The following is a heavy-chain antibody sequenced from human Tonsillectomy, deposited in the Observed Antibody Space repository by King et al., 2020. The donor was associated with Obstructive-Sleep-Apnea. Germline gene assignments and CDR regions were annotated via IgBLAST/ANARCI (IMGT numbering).Heavy chain of an antibody. CDR3: PTAQPAYSSGWHAAFAI. D-gene: IGHD6-19*01. V-gene: IGHV3-15*01. CDR1: GFTFSNAW. CDR2: IKSKTDAGTT. J-gene: IGHJ3*02. Sequence: VQLVESGGGLVKPGGSLGLSCAASGFTFSNAWMSWVRQAPGKGLEWVGHIKSKTDAGTTDYAAPVKGRFTISRDDSKNTRSLQMNSLKTEDTAVYYCPTAQPAYSSGWHAAFAISGTGTTVTVSS.